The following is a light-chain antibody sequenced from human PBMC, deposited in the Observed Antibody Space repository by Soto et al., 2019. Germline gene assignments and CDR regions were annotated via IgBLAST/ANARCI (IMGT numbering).Light chain of an antibody. V-gene: IGKV2-28*01. CDR2: LGS. J-gene: IGKJ2*01. Sequence: DIVMTQSPPSLPVTPGEPASISCRSSQSLLHTNGYNYLDWFLQKPGQSPQLLIYLGSNRASGVPDRFSGSGSGTDFTLKISRVGAEDVGVYYCMQALQTPYTFGQGTKLEIK. CDR3: MQALQTPYT. CDR1: QSLLHTNGYNY.